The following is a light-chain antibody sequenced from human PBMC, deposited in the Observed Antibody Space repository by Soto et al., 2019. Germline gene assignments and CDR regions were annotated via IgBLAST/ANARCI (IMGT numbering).Light chain of an antibody. CDR3: SSYAGSNTFV. CDR1: SSDVGGYNY. CDR2: EVA. J-gene: IGLJ1*01. V-gene: IGLV2-8*01. Sequence: QSVLTQPPSASGSPGQSVAISCTGTSSDVGGYNYVSWYQQHPGKAPKLIIYEVAKRPSGVPDRFSGSKSGNTASLTVSGLQAEDEADYYCSSYAGSNTFVFGPGTKVTVL.